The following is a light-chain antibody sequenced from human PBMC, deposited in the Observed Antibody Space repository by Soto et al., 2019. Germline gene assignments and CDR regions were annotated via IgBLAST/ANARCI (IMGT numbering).Light chain of an antibody. V-gene: IGKV1-5*03. Sequence: DIQMTQSPSTLSASVGDRVTITCRASQSISSWLAWYQQKPGKAPKLLIYKASSLESGVPSRFSGSGSETEFTITISSLQPDDFATYYCQQYNRLYTFGQGTKLEIK. CDR1: QSISSW. J-gene: IGKJ2*01. CDR3: QQYNRLYT. CDR2: KAS.